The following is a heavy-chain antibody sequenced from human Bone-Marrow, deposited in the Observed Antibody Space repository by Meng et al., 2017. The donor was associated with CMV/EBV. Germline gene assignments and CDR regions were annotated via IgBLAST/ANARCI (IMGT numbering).Heavy chain of an antibody. CDR3: STGHGDGYNGMFDY. J-gene: IGHJ4*02. CDR1: GFTFDDSG. D-gene: IGHD5-24*01. CDR2: INWNGGNT. V-gene: IGHV3-20*04. Sequence: GGSLRLSCAASGFTFDDSGMSWVRQAPGKGLGWVAGINWNGGNTGYADSVKGRFTISRDNAKNSLYLQMNSLRAEDTAFYYCSTGHGDGYNGMFDYWGQGALVTVSS.